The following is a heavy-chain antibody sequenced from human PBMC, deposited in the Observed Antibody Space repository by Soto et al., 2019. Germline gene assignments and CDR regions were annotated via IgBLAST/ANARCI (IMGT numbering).Heavy chain of an antibody. CDR1: GFTFSSYN. CDR2: ISDSSAYI. J-gene: IGHJ6*04. CDR3: VRLGYCSGDSCYPWAPNYYYYGMDV. V-gene: IGHV3-21*01. Sequence: GGSLRLSCAASGFTFSSYNMNWVRQAPGKGLEWVSLISDSSAYIYYADSVKGRFTISRDNAKNSLYLQMNSLRAEDTAVYYCVRLGYCSGDSCYPWAPNYYYYGMDVWGKGTKVTVSS. D-gene: IGHD2-15*01.